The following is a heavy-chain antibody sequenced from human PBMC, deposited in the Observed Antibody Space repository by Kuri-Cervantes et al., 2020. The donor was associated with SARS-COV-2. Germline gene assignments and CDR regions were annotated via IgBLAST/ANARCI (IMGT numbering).Heavy chain of an antibody. Sequence: GESLKITCAASGFTFSYYEMNWVRQAPGKGLEWVSYITSSGKTIYYADSVKGRFTISRDNAKNSLYLQMNSLRAEDTAVYYCARDGDYSNYVNFDYWGLGTLVTVSS. V-gene: IGHV3-48*03. CDR3: ARDGDYSNYVNFDY. CDR2: ITSSGKTI. CDR1: GFTFSYYE. J-gene: IGHJ4*02. D-gene: IGHD4-11*01.